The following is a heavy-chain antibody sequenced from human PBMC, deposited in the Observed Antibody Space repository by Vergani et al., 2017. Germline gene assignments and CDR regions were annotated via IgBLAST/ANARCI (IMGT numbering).Heavy chain of an antibody. J-gene: IGHJ6*02. CDR1: GGSISSYY. CDR2: IYYSGST. V-gene: IGHV4-59*01. Sequence: QVQLQESGPGLVKPSETLSLTCTVSGGSISSYYWSWIRQPPGKGLEWIGYIYYSGSTNYNPSLKSRVTISVDTSKNQFSLKLCSVTAADTAVYYCARGHNDYYVMDVWGQGTTVTVSS. CDR3: ARGHNDYYVMDV. D-gene: IGHD1-14*01.